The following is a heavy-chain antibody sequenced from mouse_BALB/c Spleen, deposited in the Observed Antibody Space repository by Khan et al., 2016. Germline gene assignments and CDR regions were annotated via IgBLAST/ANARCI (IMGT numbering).Heavy chain of an antibody. CDR1: GYTFTDYA. J-gene: IGHJ4*01. CDR2: ISTYYGDA. V-gene: IGHV1S137*01. Sequence: QVQLKESGAELVRPGVSVKISCKGSGYTFTDYAMHWVKQSHAKSLEWIGVISTYYGDASYNQKFKGKATMTVDKSSSTAYMELARLTSEDSAIDYCASSGYFYYAMDYWGQGTSVTVSS. D-gene: IGHD2-14*01. CDR3: ASSGYFYYAMDY.